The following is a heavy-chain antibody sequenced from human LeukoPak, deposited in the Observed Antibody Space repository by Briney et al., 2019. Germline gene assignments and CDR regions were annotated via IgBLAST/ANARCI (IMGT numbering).Heavy chain of an antibody. D-gene: IGHD6-13*01. CDR2: VYYSGST. CDR1: GGSISSYY. J-gene: IGHJ4*02. CDR3: ARQRSSTWSPGY. V-gene: IGHV4-59*08. Sequence: SETLSLTCTVSGGSISSYYWSWIRQPPGKGLEWIGYVYYSGSTNYNPSLKSRVTISVDTSKNQFSLKLSSVTAAGTAVYFCARQRSSTWSPGYWGQGTLVTVSS.